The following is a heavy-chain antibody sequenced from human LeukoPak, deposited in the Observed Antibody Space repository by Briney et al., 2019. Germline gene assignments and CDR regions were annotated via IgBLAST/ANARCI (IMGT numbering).Heavy chain of an antibody. V-gene: IGHV4-59*08. D-gene: IGHD1-26*01. CDR3: ARHISSGGTYAHFDY. CDR2: IHYNGNT. Sequence: SETLSLTYTVSGSRYSYYWSWIRQPPGEGLEWIGYIHYNGNTNYNPSLKSRVTMSLDTSENQVSLNLNSVTAADTAVYYCARHISSGGTYAHFDYWGQGTLVTVSS. J-gene: IGHJ4*02. CDR1: GSRYSYY.